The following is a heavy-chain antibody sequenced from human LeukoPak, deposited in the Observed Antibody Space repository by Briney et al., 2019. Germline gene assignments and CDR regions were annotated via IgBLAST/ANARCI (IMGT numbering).Heavy chain of an antibody. CDR3: ARAVFGRFDY. J-gene: IGHJ4*02. D-gene: IGHD3-16*01. V-gene: IGHV4-34*01. CDR2: INHSGST. CDR1: GGSFSGYY. Sequence: SETLSLTCAVYGGSFSGYYWSWIRQPPGKGLEWIGEINHSGSTNYNPSLNSRVTISVDTSKNQFSLRLSSVTAADTAIYYCARAVFGRFDYWGQGTLVTVSS.